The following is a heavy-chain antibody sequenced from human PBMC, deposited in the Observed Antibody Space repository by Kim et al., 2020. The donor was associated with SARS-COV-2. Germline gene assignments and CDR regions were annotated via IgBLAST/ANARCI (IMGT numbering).Heavy chain of an antibody. Sequence: GGSLRLSCAASGFTFNSHSMSWVRQAPGKGLEWVADIIWDGSQTYYADSVRGRFTISRDNAHNSLDLQMNSLRVEDTAVYYCVKDWSGGSWPLFDSWGQGTLVIVSS. D-gene: IGHD2-8*02. J-gene: IGHJ4*02. CDR3: VKDWSGGSWPLFDS. CDR1: GFTFNSHS. CDR2: IIWDGSQT. V-gene: IGHV3-7*01.